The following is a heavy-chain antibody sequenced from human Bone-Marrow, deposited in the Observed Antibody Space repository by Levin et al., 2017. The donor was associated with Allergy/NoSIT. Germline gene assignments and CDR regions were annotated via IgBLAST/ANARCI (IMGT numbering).Heavy chain of an antibody. CDR3: ARHVKDGYRHGPIDF. CDR2: IYYSGGT. D-gene: IGHD5-24*01. CDR1: GDSISSGGYY. V-gene: IGHV4-31*03. Sequence: SETLSLTCNVSGDSISSGGYYWNWIRQHPGKGLEWIGYIYYSGGTYYNPSLKSRVTISVDTSKNQFSLKLTSVTAADTAVYFCARHVKDGYRHGPIDFWGQGTMVTVSS. J-gene: IGHJ3*01.